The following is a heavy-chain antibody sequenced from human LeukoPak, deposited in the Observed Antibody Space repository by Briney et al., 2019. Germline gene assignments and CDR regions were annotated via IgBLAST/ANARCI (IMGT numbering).Heavy chain of an antibody. D-gene: IGHD1-14*01. CDR3: ARSNQADDY. CDR1: GFTFSSYW. V-gene: IGHV3-74*01. Sequence: GGSLRLSCAASGFTFSSYWMHWVRQVPGKGLVWVARINPGGSSITYADSVKGRFIISRDNAKNTLYLQMDSLRAEDTGVYYCARSNQADDYWGQGTLVTVSS. J-gene: IGHJ4*02. CDR2: INPGGSSI.